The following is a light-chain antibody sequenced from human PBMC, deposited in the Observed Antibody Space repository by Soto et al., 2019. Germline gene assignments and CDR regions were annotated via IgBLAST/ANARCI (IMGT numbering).Light chain of an antibody. CDR3: QQYDNWHPLT. J-gene: IGKJ4*01. V-gene: IGKV3D-15*01. Sequence: EIVKTPSPGTLSVSPVEIATLSCIASQSVSINLAWYQPKPGQAPRLLIYDASTRATGIPARFSGSGSGTEFTLTIRSLQSKDFAVYYCQQYDNWHPLTCGGGTKGDIK. CDR2: DAS. CDR1: QSVSIN.